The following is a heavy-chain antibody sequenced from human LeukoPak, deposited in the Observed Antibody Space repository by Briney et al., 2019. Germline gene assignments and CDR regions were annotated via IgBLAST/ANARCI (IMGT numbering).Heavy chain of an antibody. Sequence: PSETLSLTCAVYGGSFSGYYWSWIRQPPGKGLEWIGEINHSGSTNYNPSPKSRVTISVDTSKNQFSLKLSSVTAADTAVYYCARVWGIAAAGDFDYWGQGTLVTVSS. CDR2: INHSGST. J-gene: IGHJ4*02. CDR3: ARVWGIAAAGDFDY. CDR1: GGSFSGYY. D-gene: IGHD6-13*01. V-gene: IGHV4-34*01.